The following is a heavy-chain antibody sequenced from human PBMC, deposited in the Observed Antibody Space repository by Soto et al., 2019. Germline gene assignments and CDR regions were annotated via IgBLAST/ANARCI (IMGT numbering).Heavy chain of an antibody. CDR3: ARDEYYDYVWGSYRSVWVAYYGMDV. J-gene: IGHJ6*02. V-gene: IGHV3-30*04. Sequence: PGGSLRLSCVASGFPVSNYALHWVRQAPGKGLEWISYICDSGTNKYYADSVKGRFTISRDNSKNTLYLQMSSLRAEDTAVYYCARDEYYDYVWGSYRSVWVAYYGMDVWGQGTTVTVSS. CDR2: ICDSGTNK. D-gene: IGHD3-16*02. CDR1: GFPVSNYA.